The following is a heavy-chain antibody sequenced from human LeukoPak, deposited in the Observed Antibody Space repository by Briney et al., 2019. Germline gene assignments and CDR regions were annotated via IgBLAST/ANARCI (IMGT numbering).Heavy chain of an antibody. Sequence: GRSLRLSCAASGFTFDDYAMHWVRQAPGKGLEWVSGIRWNSGSIGYADSVKGRFTISRDNAKNSMYLQMNSLRAEDTALYYCAILWFGEAPDYYYGMDVWGQGTTVTVSS. J-gene: IGHJ6*02. V-gene: IGHV3-9*01. CDR1: GFTFDDYA. CDR2: IRWNSGSI. D-gene: IGHD3-10*01. CDR3: AILWFGEAPDYYYGMDV.